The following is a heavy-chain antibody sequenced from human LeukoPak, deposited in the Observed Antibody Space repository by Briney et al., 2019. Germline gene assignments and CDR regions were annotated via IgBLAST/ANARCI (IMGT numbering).Heavy chain of an antibody. Sequence: GASVKVSCKASGYTFTSYAMNWVRQAPGQGLEWMGWISAYNGNTNYAQKLQGRVTITADESTSTAHMELSRLESGDTAVYYCTREGVYAPDPSSYHRDAFDIWGQGTVVIVSS. CDR2: ISAYNGNT. D-gene: IGHD3-16*02. J-gene: IGHJ3*02. CDR3: TREGVYAPDPSSYHRDAFDI. V-gene: IGHV1-18*01. CDR1: GYTFTSYA.